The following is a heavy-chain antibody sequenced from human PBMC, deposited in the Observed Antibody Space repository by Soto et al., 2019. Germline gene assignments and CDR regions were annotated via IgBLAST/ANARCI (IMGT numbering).Heavy chain of an antibody. CDR1: GFIFSNYA. CDR2: ISGSGGST. Sequence: EVQLLESGGGLVQPGGSLRLSCVASGFIFSNYAISWLRQGPGKGLEWVSAISGSGGSTYYADSVKGRFTISRDNSKNTLYLQINSLRFEDSAVYYCVKERSGHSYADSWGQGTLVTVSS. D-gene: IGHD5-18*01. CDR3: VKERSGHSYADS. J-gene: IGHJ4*02. V-gene: IGHV3-23*01.